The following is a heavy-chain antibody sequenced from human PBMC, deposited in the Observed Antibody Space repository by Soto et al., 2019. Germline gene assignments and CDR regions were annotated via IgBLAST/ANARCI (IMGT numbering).Heavy chain of an antibody. V-gene: IGHV1-2*02. CDR1: GYTFTTCD. D-gene: IGHD5-18*01. CDR2: MNPNSGGT. Sequence: ASVKVSCKASGYTFTTCDIHWVRQAPGRGLEWMGWMNPNSGGTNYAQKFQGRVTMTRDTSISTAYMELSRLRSDDTAVYYCARAPRGYSYGYVPNWFDPWGQGTRVTVSS. CDR3: ARAPRGYSYGYVPNWFDP. J-gene: IGHJ5*02.